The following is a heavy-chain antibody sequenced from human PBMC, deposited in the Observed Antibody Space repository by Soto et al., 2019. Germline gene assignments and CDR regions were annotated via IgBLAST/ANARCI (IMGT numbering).Heavy chain of an antibody. CDR2: IYYSGST. CDR1: GGSISSYY. V-gene: IGHV4-59*01. J-gene: IGHJ1*01. Sequence: QVQLQESGPGLVQPSETLSLTCTVSGGSISSYYWSWIRQPPGKGLEWIGYIYYSGSTNYNPSLKSRVTISVDTSKNQFSLKLSSVTAADTAVYYCARDKTTQHWGQGTLVTVSS. CDR3: ARDKTTQH.